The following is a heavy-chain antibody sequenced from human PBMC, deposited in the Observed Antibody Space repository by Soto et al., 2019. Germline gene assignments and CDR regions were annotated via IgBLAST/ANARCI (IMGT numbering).Heavy chain of an antibody. Sequence: PGECLKISCKGSGYSFTSYWIGWVRQMPGKGLEWMGIIYPGDSDTRHSPSFQGQVTISADKSISTAYLQWSSLKASDTAMYYCASIFSYDFWSGYRPFDFWGLGTLVTVSS. CDR3: ASIFSYDFWSGYRPFDF. CDR1: GYSFTSYW. D-gene: IGHD3-3*01. J-gene: IGHJ4*02. CDR2: IYPGDSDT. V-gene: IGHV5-51*01.